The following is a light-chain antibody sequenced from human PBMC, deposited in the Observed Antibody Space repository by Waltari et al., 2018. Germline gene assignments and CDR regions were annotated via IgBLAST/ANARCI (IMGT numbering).Light chain of an antibody. CDR3: SSFTRATPLI. V-gene: IGLV2-14*03. Sequence: TGTSSDVGGYNSVSWNQQHPGKVPKLVLYGGSSRPSELSTRFAGSKPGNTASLTISGRQADDEADYYCSSFTRATPLIFGGGTKLTVL. CDR1: SSDVGGYNS. CDR2: GGS. J-gene: IGLJ2*01.